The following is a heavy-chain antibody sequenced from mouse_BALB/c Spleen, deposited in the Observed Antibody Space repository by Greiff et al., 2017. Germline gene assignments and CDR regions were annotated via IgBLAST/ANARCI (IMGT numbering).Heavy chain of an antibody. V-gene: IGHV14-1*02. CDR3: APTARAPYFDV. D-gene: IGHD3-2*01. CDR1: GFNIKDYY. J-gene: IGHJ1*01. Sequence: DVQLQESGAELVRPGALVKLSCKASGFNIKDYYMHWVKQRPEQGLEWIGWIDPENGNTIYDPKFQGKASITADTSSNTAYLQLSSLTSEDTAVYYCAPTARAPYFDVWGAGTTVTVSS. CDR2: IDPENGNT.